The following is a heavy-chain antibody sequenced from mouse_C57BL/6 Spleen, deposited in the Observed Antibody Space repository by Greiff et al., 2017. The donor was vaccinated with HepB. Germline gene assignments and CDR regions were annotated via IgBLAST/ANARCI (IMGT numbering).Heavy chain of an antibody. J-gene: IGHJ2*01. CDR3: AINDYRDYFDY. CDR1: GYTFTSYW. CDR2: IDPSDSET. V-gene: IGHV1-52*01. D-gene: IGHD2-14*01. Sequence: QVQLQQPGAELVRPGSSVKLSCKASGYTFTSYWMHWVKQRPIQGLEWIGNIDPSDSETHYNQKFKDKATLTVDKSSSTAYMQLSSLTSEDSAVYYCAINDYRDYFDYWGQGTTLTVSS.